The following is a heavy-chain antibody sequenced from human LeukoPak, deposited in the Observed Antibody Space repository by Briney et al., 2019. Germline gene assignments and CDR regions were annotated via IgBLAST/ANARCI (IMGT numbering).Heavy chain of an antibody. CDR2: IKQLGTEK. J-gene: IGHJ5*02. CDR3: AREVTTGAPTRFDP. D-gene: IGHD1-14*01. CDR1: GFTFSNHW. Sequence: GGSLRLSCTASGFTFSNHWISWVRQAPGKGLEWVANIKQLGTEKYYVDSVKGRFTISRDNANNSVYLQMNSLRAEDTAVYYCAREVTTGAPTRFDPWGQGTLVTVSS. V-gene: IGHV3-7*01.